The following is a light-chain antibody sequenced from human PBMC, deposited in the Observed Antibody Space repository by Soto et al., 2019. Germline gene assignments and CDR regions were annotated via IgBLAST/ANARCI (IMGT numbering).Light chain of an antibody. CDR3: QKYNRAPWT. J-gene: IGKJ1*01. CDR1: QGISNY. Sequence: DIQMTQSPSSLSASVGDRVTITCRASQGISNYLAWYQQKPGKGPKFLIYAASTLQSGVPSRFSGSGSGTDFSLTITSLPPEDVATYYCQKYNRAPWTFGQGTKLEIK. CDR2: AAS. V-gene: IGKV1-27*01.